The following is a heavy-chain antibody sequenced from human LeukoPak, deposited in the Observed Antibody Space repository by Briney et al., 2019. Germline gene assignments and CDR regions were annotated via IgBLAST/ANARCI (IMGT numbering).Heavy chain of an antibody. J-gene: IGHJ4*02. V-gene: IGHV1-18*01. D-gene: IGHD2-2*01. Sequence: ASVRASCKTSGYTFSNFGINWVRQAPGQGLEWMGWISGNNDNPNYGQKFQGRFAVTTDSSTTTAYMELRNLTFDDTAVYYCARDGTSTDDYWGQGTLVTVSS. CDR1: GYTFSNFG. CDR2: ISGNNDNP. CDR3: ARDGTSTDDY.